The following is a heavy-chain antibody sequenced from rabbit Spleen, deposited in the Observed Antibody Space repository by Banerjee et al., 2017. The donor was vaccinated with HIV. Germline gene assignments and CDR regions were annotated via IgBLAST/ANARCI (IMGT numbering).Heavy chain of an antibody. V-gene: IGHV1S45*01. CDR2: IYTNSGST. D-gene: IGHD4-1*01. J-gene: IGHJ3*01. CDR3: ARDSNDWCFDV. Sequence: QEQLVESGGGLVKPGASLTLTCKASGFDFTYNVMCWVRQAPGKGLEWIACIYTNSGSTNYATWAKGRYTVSKTSSTTVTLQMTSLTAADTATYFCARDSNDWCFDVWGQGTLVTVS. CDR1: GFDFTYNV.